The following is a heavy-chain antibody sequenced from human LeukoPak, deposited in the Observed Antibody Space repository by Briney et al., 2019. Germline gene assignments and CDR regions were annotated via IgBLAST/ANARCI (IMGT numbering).Heavy chain of an antibody. CDR3: AEAYYYDSSGYYSSGY. D-gene: IGHD3-22*01. CDR1: GFTFSSYA. Sequence: GGSLRLSCAASGFTFSSYAMSWVRQAPGKGLEWVSAISGSGGSTYYADSVKGRFTVSRDNSKNTLYLQMNSLRAEDTAVYYRAEAYYYDSSGYYSSGYWGQGTLVTVSS. V-gene: IGHV3-23*01. J-gene: IGHJ4*02. CDR2: ISGSGGST.